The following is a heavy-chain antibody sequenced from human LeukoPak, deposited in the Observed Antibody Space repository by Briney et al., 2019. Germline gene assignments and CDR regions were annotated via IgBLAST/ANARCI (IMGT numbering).Heavy chain of an antibody. CDR3: ARQQSAGAFDY. J-gene: IGHJ4*02. V-gene: IGHV4-39*01. Sequence: PSETLSLTCTVSGGSISSSSYYWGWIPQPPGKGLEWIGSIYYSGSTYYNPSLKSRVTISVDTSKNQFSLKLSSVTAADTAVYYCARQQSAGAFDYWGQGTLVTVSS. CDR1: GGSISSSSYY. D-gene: IGHD3-10*01. CDR2: IYYSGST.